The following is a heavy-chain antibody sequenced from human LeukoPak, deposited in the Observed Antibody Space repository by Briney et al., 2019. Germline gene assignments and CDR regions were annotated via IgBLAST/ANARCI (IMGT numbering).Heavy chain of an antibody. CDR2: IKQDGSEI. CDR1: GFSFSNYW. Sequence: GGSLRLSCEASGFSFSNYWMGWFRKAQGKGLEWVANIKQDGSEIYYVDSVRGRFTISRDNAKNSLYLQMNSLRAEDTAVYYCARPSLNTGSYFDYWGQGILVSVSS. J-gene: IGHJ4*02. D-gene: IGHD1-26*01. V-gene: IGHV3-7*01. CDR3: ARPSLNTGSYFDY.